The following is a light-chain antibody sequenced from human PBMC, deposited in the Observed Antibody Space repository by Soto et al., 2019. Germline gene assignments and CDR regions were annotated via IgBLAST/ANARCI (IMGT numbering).Light chain of an antibody. CDR3: PQLESYPST. CDR2: AAS. V-gene: IGKV1-39*01. Sequence: DIKMTQSPSSLSASVGDRVTITCRASQSISSYLNWYQQKPGKAPKLLIYAASSLQSGVPSRFSGSGAGTDCTRTISSLQPEDFSTYDCPQLESYPSTFGGGTKVDIK. J-gene: IGKJ4*01. CDR1: QSISSY.